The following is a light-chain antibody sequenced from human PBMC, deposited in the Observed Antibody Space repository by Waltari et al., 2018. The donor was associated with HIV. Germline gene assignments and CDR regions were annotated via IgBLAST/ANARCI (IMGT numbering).Light chain of an antibody. V-gene: IGLV1-44*01. J-gene: IGLJ3*02. Sequence: HSFLTQPPSASGTPGRRVIISCSGNTSNVGSTPVNWYRQVPGTAPKPLMFSNNQRPSGVTDRFSGSKSGTSASLAIKGLQSEDEADYYCAARDDSLNVWVFGGGTKLTVL. CDR3: AARDDSLNVWV. CDR2: SNN. CDR1: TSNVGSTP.